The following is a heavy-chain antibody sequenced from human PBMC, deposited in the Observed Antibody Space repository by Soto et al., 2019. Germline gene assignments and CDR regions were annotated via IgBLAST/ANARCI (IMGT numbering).Heavy chain of an antibody. Sequence: GESLKISCKGSGYSFNTYWIGWVRQMPGKGLEWMGIIYPADSETRYSPSFQGQVTISADKSISTGDLQWISLKTSDTAMYYCARHRGGGYQDYWGQGTRVTVSS. CDR2: IYPADSET. V-gene: IGHV5-51*01. D-gene: IGHD1-26*01. CDR3: ARHRGGGYQDY. J-gene: IGHJ4*02. CDR1: GYSFNTYW.